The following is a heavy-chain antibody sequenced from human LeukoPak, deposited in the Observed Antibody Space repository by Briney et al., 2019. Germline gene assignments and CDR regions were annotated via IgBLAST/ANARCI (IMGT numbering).Heavy chain of an antibody. Sequence: ASVKVSCKASGYTFTGYYMHWVRPAPGQGLEWMGWINPNSGGTNYAQKFQGRVTMTRDTSISTAYMELSRLRSDDTAAYYCAVLSSTSVYYYGMDVWGQGTTVTVSS. J-gene: IGHJ6*02. D-gene: IGHD2-2*01. V-gene: IGHV1-2*02. CDR2: INPNSGGT. CDR1: GYTFTGYY. CDR3: AVLSSTSVYYYGMDV.